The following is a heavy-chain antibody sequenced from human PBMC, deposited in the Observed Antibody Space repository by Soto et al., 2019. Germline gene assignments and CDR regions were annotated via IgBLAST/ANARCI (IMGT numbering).Heavy chain of an antibody. J-gene: IGHJ4*02. Sequence: GGSLRLSCAASGVTFSSYAMSWVRQAPGKGLEWVSAISGSGGSTYYADSVKGRFTISRDNSKNTLYLQMNSLRAEDTAVYYCAKGILHRPIVVVVAATYKAHWGQGTLVTVSS. CDR2: ISGSGGST. D-gene: IGHD2-15*01. CDR3: AKGILHRPIVVVVAATYKAH. V-gene: IGHV3-23*01. CDR1: GVTFSSYA.